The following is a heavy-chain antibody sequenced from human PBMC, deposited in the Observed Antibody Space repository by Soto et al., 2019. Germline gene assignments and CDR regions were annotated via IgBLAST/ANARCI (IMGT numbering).Heavy chain of an antibody. CDR3: AKDQRMTTVTTLDY. D-gene: IGHD4-17*01. J-gene: IGHJ4*02. V-gene: IGHV3-23*01. CDR2: VSGSGGST. CDR1: GFTFSSYA. Sequence: LRLSCAASGFTFSSYAMSWVRQAPGKGLEWVSAVSGSGGSTYYADSVKGRFTISRDNSKNTLYLQMNSLRAEDTAVYYCAKDQRMTTVTTLDYWGQGTLVTAPQ.